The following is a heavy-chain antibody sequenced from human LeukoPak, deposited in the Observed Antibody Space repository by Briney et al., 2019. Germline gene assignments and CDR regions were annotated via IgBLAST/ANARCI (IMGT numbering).Heavy chain of an antibody. CDR1: GGSFSGYY. D-gene: IGHD2-2*01. V-gene: IGHV4-34*01. Sequence: PSETLSLTCAVYGGSFSGYYWSWIRQPPGKGLEWIGEINHSGSTNYNPSLKSRVTISVDTSKNQFSLKLSSVTAADTAVYYCARGRGLPAAAYYYGMDVWGKGTTVTVSS. CDR3: ARGRGLPAAAYYYGMDV. CDR2: INHSGST. J-gene: IGHJ6*04.